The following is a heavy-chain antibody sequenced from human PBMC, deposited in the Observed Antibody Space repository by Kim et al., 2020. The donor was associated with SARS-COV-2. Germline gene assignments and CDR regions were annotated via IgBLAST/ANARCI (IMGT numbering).Heavy chain of an antibody. Sequence: SNPALRRRVPISVDTSKTQFSLKLSSVTAADTAVYYCARDGWLQPNWFDPWGQGTLVTVSS. D-gene: IGHD5-18*01. J-gene: IGHJ5*02. CDR3: ARDGWLQPNWFDP. V-gene: IGHV4-39*07.